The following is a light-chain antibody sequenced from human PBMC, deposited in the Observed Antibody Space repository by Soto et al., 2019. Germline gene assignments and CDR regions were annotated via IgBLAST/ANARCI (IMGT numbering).Light chain of an antibody. CDR2: DAS. J-gene: IGKJ4*01. V-gene: IGKV3-11*01. CDR3: QQRSNWRLT. Sequence: EIVLTQSPATLSLSPGERATLSCRASQSVSSYLAWYQQKPGQAPRLLIYDASNRATGIPARFSGSWSGTDFPLTISSLEPEDFAVYYCQQRSNWRLTFGGGTKVEIK. CDR1: QSVSSY.